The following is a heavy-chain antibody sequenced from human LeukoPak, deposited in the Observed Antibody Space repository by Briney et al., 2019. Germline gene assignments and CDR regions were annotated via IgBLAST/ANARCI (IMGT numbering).Heavy chain of an antibody. Sequence: PGGSLRLSCVASGFTFSPYSMSWVRQAPGKGLEWVSYISSSSGNIYYADSVKGRFTISRDNAKKSLYLQMNSLRPEDTALYYCASLGGAYGGNIDHWGQGTLVTVSS. CDR1: GFTFSPYS. V-gene: IGHV3-48*04. J-gene: IGHJ4*02. D-gene: IGHD4-23*01. CDR3: ASLGGAYGGNIDH. CDR2: ISSSSGNI.